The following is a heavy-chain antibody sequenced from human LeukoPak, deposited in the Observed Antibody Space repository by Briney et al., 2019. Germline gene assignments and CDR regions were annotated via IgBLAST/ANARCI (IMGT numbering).Heavy chain of an antibody. Sequence: EASVKVSCKASGYTFTSYGISWVRQAPGQGLEWMGWISAYNGNTNYAQKLQGRATMTTDTSTRTAYMELRSLRSDDTAVYYCARENYGSGSYWFDPWGQGTLVTVSS. J-gene: IGHJ5*02. CDR1: GYTFTSYG. CDR2: ISAYNGNT. V-gene: IGHV1-18*01. D-gene: IGHD3-10*01. CDR3: ARENYGSGSYWFDP.